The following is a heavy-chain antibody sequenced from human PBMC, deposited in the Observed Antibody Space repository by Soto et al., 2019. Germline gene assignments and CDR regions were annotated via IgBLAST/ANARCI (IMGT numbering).Heavy chain of an antibody. CDR1: GFTFSNYP. V-gene: IGHV3-23*01. CDR2: ISGSGETP. D-gene: IGHD2-2*01. CDR3: ARPQYCSSHSCNYGMDV. Sequence: GGSLRLSCAASGFTFSNYPMSWVRQAPGKGLEWVSGISGSGETPYYADSVKGRFTISRDNSNNTLDLQMTSLRAEDTATYYCARPQYCSSHSCNYGMDVWGQGTSVTVSS. J-gene: IGHJ6*02.